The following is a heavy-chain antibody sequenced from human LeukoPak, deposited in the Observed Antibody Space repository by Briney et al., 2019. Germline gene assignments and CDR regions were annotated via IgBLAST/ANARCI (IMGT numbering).Heavy chain of an antibody. CDR1: GGTFSSYA. CDR3: ARESGGQGYGDYEGFDY. Sequence: PVASVKVSCKASGGTFSSYAISWVRQAPGQGLEWMGGIIPIFGTANYAQKFQGRVTITADKSTSTAYMELSSLRSEDTAVYYCARESGGQGYGDYEGFDYWGQGTLVTVSS. J-gene: IGHJ4*02. CDR2: IIPIFGTA. V-gene: IGHV1-69*06. D-gene: IGHD4-17*01.